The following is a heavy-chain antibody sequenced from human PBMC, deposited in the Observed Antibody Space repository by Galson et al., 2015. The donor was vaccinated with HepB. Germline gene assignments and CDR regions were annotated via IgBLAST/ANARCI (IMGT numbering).Heavy chain of an antibody. CDR3: TRWSTGAQDY. CDR1: GFTFSDHY. D-gene: IGHD1-26*01. Sequence: SLRLSCAASGFTFSDHYMDWVRQAPGKGLEWVGRSRNKAQSYIIEYAASVKGRFTISRDDSKTSLYLQMNSLKTEDTAVYYCTRWSTGAQDYWGQGTVVTVSS. J-gene: IGHJ4*02. V-gene: IGHV3-72*01. CDR2: SRNKAQSYII.